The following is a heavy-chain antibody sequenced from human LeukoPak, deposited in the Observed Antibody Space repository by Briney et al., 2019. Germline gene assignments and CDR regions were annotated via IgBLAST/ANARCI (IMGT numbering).Heavy chain of an antibody. Sequence: ASVKVSCKASGYTFTSYDINWVRQTTGQGLEWMGWMNPGSGNTGYAQKFQGRVTMTRNTSISTVYMEVSGLRSEDTAVYYCTRGGIIILGVATVVDYWGQGTLVSVSS. V-gene: IGHV1-8*01. D-gene: IGHD3/OR15-3a*01. J-gene: IGHJ4*02. CDR2: MNPGSGNT. CDR3: TRGGIIILGVATVVDY. CDR1: GYTFTSYD.